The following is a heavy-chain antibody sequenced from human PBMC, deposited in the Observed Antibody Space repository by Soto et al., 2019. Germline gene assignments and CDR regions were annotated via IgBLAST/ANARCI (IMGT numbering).Heavy chain of an antibody. J-gene: IGHJ6*02. CDR2: ISGSGGTT. V-gene: IGHV3-23*01. CDR1: GFSFNRCA. CDR3: AKNPGHSYFYHYHMDV. Sequence: GGSLRLSCSVCGFSFNRCALTWVRQAPGKGLEWVSGISGSGGTTYYGDSVKGRFTISRDNSKNTLYLQLNSLRAEDTAIYYCAKNPGHSYFYHYHMDVWGQGTTVTVSS. D-gene: IGHD4-4*01.